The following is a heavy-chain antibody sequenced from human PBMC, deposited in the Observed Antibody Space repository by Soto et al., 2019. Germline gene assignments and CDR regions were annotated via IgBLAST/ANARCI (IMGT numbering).Heavy chain of an antibody. CDR2: TYYRSKWYN. CDR3: ARDGRQLVVARSADYYYYGMDV. Sequence: PSQTLSFTCAISGDSVSSNSAAWNWIRQSPSRGLEWLGRTYYRSKWYNDYAVSVKSRITINPDTSKNQFSLQLNSVTPEDTAVYYCARDGRQLVVARSADYYYYGMDVWGQGTTVTVSS. CDR1: GDSVSSNSAA. V-gene: IGHV6-1*01. D-gene: IGHD6-6*01. J-gene: IGHJ6*02.